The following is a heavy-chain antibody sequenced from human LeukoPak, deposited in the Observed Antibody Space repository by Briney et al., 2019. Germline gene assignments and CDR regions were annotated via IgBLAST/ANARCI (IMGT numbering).Heavy chain of an antibody. D-gene: IGHD3-9*01. V-gene: IGHV3-23*01. CDR1: GFTFSSYA. Sequence: QPGGSLRLSCAASGFTFSSYAMSWVRQAPGKGLEWVSAISGSGGSTYYADSVKGRFTISRDNSKNTLYLQMNSLRAEDTAVYYCARDAYDILTGYYSIDAFDIWGQGTMVTVSS. CDR2: ISGSGGST. J-gene: IGHJ3*02. CDR3: ARDAYDILTGYYSIDAFDI.